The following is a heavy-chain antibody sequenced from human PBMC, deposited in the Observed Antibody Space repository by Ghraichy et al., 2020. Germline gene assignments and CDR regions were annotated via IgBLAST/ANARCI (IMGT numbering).Heavy chain of an antibody. D-gene: IGHD2-2*02. J-gene: IGHJ4*02. CDR2: INHSGST. Sequence: SETLSLTCAVYGGSFSGYYWSWIRQPPGKGLEWIGEINHSGSTNYNPSLKSRVTISVDTSKNQFSLKLSSVTAADTAVYYCARLPCSSTSCYSDYWGQGTLVTVSS. CDR1: GGSFSGYY. CDR3: ARLPCSSTSCYSDY. V-gene: IGHV4-34*01.